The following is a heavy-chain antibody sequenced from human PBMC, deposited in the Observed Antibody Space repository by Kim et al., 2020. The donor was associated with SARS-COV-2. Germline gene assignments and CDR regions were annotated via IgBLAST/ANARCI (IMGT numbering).Heavy chain of an antibody. Sequence: VKGRFTISRDNSKNTLYLQMNSLRAEDTAVYYCAKVDSSGYYYYYYYMDVWGKGTTVTVSS. D-gene: IGHD3-22*01. J-gene: IGHJ6*03. CDR3: AKVDSSGYYYYYYYMDV. V-gene: IGHV3-23*01.